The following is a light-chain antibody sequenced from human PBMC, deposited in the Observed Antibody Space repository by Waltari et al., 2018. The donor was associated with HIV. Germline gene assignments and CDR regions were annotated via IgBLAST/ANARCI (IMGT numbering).Light chain of an antibody. J-gene: IGLJ3*02. CDR3: GAYVATYTWV. V-gene: IGLV2-11*01. Sequence: QSALTQPRPVSGSPGHSVTVTCSGSSSDVRVYTYFFWYQQHPGKAPKLIMFDVTNRPSGVPDRFSGSTSGSTASLAISGLQAEDEADYYCGAYVATYTWVFGGGTKVTVL. CDR2: DVT. CDR1: SSDVRVYTY.